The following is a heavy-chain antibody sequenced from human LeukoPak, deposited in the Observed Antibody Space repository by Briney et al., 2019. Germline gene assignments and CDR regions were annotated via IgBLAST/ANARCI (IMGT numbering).Heavy chain of an antibody. CDR1: GGTFSNYA. CDR3: ARGHRPGSPHYYYYGMDV. Sequence: SVKVSCKASGGTFSNYAISWVRQAPGQGLEWMGGITPIFGTANYAQKFQGRVTITADESTSTAYMELSSLRSEDTAVYYCARGHRPGSPHYYYYGMDVWGQGTTVTVSS. CDR2: ITPIFGTA. J-gene: IGHJ6*02. V-gene: IGHV1-69*13. D-gene: IGHD2-15*01.